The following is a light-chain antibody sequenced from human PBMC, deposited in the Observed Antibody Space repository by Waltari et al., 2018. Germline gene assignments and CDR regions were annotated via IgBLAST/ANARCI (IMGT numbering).Light chain of an antibody. V-gene: IGKV1-NL1*01. CDR2: AAS. CDR1: QGISTC. Sequence: DIQMTQSPSSLSASVGDRVTITCRGSQGISTCLAWYQQKPGTAPKLLLYAASRLERGVPSRFSGSGSGTDYTLTISSLQPEDFATYYCQQSYSNPPWTFGQGTKVEIK. J-gene: IGKJ1*01. CDR3: QQSYSNPPWT.